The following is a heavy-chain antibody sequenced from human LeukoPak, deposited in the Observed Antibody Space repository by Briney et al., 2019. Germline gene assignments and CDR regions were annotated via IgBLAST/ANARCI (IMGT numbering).Heavy chain of an antibody. D-gene: IGHD5-12*01. J-gene: IGHJ4*02. Sequence: SETLSLTCTVSGGSITSSTYYWGWIRQPPGKGLEWIGSMYYSGSTYYNPSLKSRVTISVDTSKNQFSLKLSSVTAADTAVYYCEREQRYSSYQVDYGGQGTLVTVSS. CDR1: GGSITSSTYY. V-gene: IGHV4-39*07. CDR3: EREQRYSSYQVDY. CDR2: MYYSGST.